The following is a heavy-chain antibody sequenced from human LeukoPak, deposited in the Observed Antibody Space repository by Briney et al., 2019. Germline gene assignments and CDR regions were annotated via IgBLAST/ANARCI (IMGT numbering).Heavy chain of an antibody. Sequence: ASVKVSCKASGYIFTVHYIHWVRQAPGQGPEWMGWINPNSDDANYPQKFQGRVTMTRDTSINTAHMELSSLRSDDTAFYYCARAPMGAAALYWGQGTLVTVSS. CDR2: INPNSDDA. CDR3: ARAPMGAAALY. V-gene: IGHV1-2*02. D-gene: IGHD6-13*01. CDR1: GYIFTVHY. J-gene: IGHJ4*02.